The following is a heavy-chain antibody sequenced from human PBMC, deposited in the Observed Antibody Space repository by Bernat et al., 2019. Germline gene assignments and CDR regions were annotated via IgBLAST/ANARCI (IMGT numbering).Heavy chain of an antibody. CDR1: GYSISSGYY. CDR2: IYHSGST. Sequence: QVQLQESGPGLVKPSETLSLTCAVSGYSISSGYYWGWIRQPPGKGLEWIGSIYHSGSTYYNPSLKSRVTISVDTSKNQFSLKLSSVTAADTAVYYCARDPNVWGKGTTVTVSS. J-gene: IGHJ6*04. CDR3: ARDPNV. V-gene: IGHV4-38-2*02.